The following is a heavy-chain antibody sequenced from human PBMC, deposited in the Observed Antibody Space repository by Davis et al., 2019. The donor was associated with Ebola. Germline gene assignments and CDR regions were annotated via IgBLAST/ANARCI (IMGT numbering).Heavy chain of an antibody. Sequence: GESLKISCKGSGYPFANYWIAWVRQMPGKGLEWMGIIYPGDSDTRYSPSFRGQVTISADKPITTAYLQWSGLRASDTAMYYCASLRRTITGMDDAFDIWGQGTMVTVSS. CDR1: GYPFANYW. J-gene: IGHJ3*02. V-gene: IGHV5-51*04. CDR3: ASLRRTITGMDDAFDI. CDR2: IYPGDSDT. D-gene: IGHD1-20*01.